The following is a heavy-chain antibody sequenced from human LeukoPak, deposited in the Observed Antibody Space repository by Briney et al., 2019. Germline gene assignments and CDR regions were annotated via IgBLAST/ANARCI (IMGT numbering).Heavy chain of an antibody. CDR1: GGSISSGDYY. Sequence: SQTLSLTCTVSGGSISSGDYYWSWIRQPPGQGLEWIGYIYYSGSTYYNPSLKSRVTISVDTSKNQFSLKLSSVTAADTAVYYCARRCGSGSSLDYWGQGTLVTVSS. CDR2: IYYSGST. J-gene: IGHJ4*02. V-gene: IGHV4-30-4*01. D-gene: IGHD3-10*01. CDR3: ARRCGSGSSLDY.